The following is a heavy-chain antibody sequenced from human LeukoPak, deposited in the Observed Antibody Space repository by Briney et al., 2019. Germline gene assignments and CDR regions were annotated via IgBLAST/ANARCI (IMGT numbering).Heavy chain of an antibody. V-gene: IGHV3-23*01. D-gene: IGHD2-2*02. CDR2: ISDSGGST. CDR3: AKDRGGYCSSTSCYTGIGWFDP. CDR1: GFTFSSYA. Sequence: TGGSLRLSCAASGFTFSSYAMSWVRQAPGKGLEWVSAISDSGGSTYYADSVKGRFTISRDNSKNTLYLQMNSLRAEDTAVYYCAKDRGGYCSSTSCYTGIGWFDPWGQGTLVTVSS. J-gene: IGHJ5*02.